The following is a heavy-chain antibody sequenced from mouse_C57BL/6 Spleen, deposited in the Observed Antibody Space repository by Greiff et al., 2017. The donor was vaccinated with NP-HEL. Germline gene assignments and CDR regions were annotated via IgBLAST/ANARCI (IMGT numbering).Heavy chain of an antibody. J-gene: IGHJ4*01. Sequence: EVQLQESGPGMVKPSQSLSLTCTVTGYSITSGYDWHWIRHFPGNKLEWMGYISYSGSTNYNPSLKSRISITHDTSKNHFFLKLNSVTTEDTATYYCARGGDSSGYYYYAMDYWGQGTSVTVSS. V-gene: IGHV3-1*01. CDR1: GYSITSGYD. CDR2: ISYSGST. CDR3: ARGGDSSGYYYYAMDY. D-gene: IGHD3-2*02.